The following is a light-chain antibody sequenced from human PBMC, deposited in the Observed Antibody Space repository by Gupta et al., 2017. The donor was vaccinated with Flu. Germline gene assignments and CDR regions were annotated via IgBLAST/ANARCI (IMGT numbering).Light chain of an antibody. CDR2: KAS. J-gene: IGKJ1*01. CDR1: QSISSW. V-gene: IGKV1-5*03. Sequence: DIQMTQSPSTLSASVGDRVTITCRASQSISSWLAWYQQKPGKAPKLLIYKASSLESGVPPRFSGSGSGTEFPLTISSLQPDAFATYYCQQDNSYSGTFGQGTKVEIK. CDR3: QQDNSYSGT.